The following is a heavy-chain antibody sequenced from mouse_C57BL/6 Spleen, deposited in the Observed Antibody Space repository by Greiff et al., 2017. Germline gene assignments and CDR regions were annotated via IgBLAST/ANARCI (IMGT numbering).Heavy chain of an antibody. CDR2: IYPGDGDT. D-gene: IGHD4-1*01. J-gene: IGHJ2*01. V-gene: IGHV1-80*01. Sequence: VQLVESGAELVKPGASVKISCKASGYAFSSYWMNWVKQRPGKGLEWIGQIYPGDGDTNYNGKFKGKATLTADKSSSTAYMQLSSLTSEDSAVYFCARGELGRGYFDYWGQGTTLTVSS. CDR3: ARGELGRGYFDY. CDR1: GYAFSSYW.